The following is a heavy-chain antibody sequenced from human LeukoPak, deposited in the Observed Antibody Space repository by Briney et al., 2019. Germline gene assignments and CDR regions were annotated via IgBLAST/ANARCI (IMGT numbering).Heavy chain of an antibody. J-gene: IGHJ4*02. CDR2: ISWNSGSI. CDR3: AKDSSGGYGTDFDY. Sequence: GGSLRLSCAASGFTFDDYAMHWVRQAPGKGLEWVSGISWNSGSIGYADSVKGRFTISRDNAKNSLYLQTNSLRAEDTALYYCAKDSSGGYGTDFDYWGQGTLVTVSS. CDR1: GFTFDDYA. D-gene: IGHD5-12*01. V-gene: IGHV3-9*01.